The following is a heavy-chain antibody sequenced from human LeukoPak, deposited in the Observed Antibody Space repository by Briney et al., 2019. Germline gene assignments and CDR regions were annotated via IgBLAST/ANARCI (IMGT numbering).Heavy chain of an antibody. V-gene: IGHV2-5*02. J-gene: IGHJ4*02. Sequence: SGPTLVNPTPPLTLTCTFSGFSLSTSGVGVGWIRQPPAQALEGLALIYWDDDKRYSPSLKSRLTITKDTSKNLVVLTMTNMDPVDTATYYCAHGTTSSPVDYWGQGTLVTVSS. CDR1: GFSLSTSGVG. D-gene: IGHD1-1*01. CDR2: IYWDDDK. CDR3: AHGTTSSPVDY.